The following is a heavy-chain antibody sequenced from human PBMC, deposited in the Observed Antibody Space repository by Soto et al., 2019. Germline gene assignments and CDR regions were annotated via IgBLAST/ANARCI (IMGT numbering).Heavy chain of an antibody. J-gene: IGHJ4*02. CDR2: IYPGDSDT. V-gene: IGHV5-51*01. CDR3: ARPRAGHYSGYDSGFDY. D-gene: IGHD5-12*01. Sequence: GESLKISCKGSGYNFATYWIGWVRQMPGKGLEWMGIIYPGDSDTKYNPSFQGQVTMSADKSISTAYLQWSGLKASDTAIYYCARPRAGHYSGYDSGFDYWGQGTLVTVSS. CDR1: GYNFATYW.